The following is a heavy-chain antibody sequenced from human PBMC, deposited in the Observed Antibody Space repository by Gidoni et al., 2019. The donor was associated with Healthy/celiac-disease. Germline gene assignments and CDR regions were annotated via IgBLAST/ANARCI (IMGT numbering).Heavy chain of an antibody. Sequence: QVQLVQSGAEVKKPGASVKVSCKASGYTFTGYYMPWVRQAPGQGLEWMGWINPNSGGTNYAQKFQGWVTMTRDTSISTAYMELSRLRSDDTAVYYCARTYSSSWYRPPNDAFDIWGQGTMVTVSS. V-gene: IGHV1-2*04. CDR1: GYTFTGYY. CDR2: INPNSGGT. J-gene: IGHJ3*02. CDR3: ARTYSSSWYRPPNDAFDI. D-gene: IGHD6-13*01.